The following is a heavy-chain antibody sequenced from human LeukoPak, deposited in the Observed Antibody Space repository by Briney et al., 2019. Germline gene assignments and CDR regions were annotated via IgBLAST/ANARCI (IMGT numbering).Heavy chain of an antibody. CDR3: ARGVTYYYDSSGYLY. V-gene: IGHV4-61*02. D-gene: IGHD3-22*01. CDR2: IQTSGRT. Sequence: SETLSLTCTVSGGSISSGSYYWSWIRQPAGKGLEWIGRIQTSGRTNYNPSLKSRVTISVDTSKNQFSLNLSSVTAADTAVYYCARGVTYYYDSSGYLYWGQGTLVTVSS. CDR1: GGSISSGSYY. J-gene: IGHJ4*02.